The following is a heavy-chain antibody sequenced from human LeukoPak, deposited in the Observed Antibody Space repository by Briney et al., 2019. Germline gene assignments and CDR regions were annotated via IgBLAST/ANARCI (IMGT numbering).Heavy chain of an antibody. J-gene: IGHJ6*02. CDR3: AREFSAAGTGYGMDV. CDR2: IYSGGST. D-gene: IGHD6-13*01. Sequence: GGSLRLSCAASGFTVSSNYMSWVRQAPGKGLEWVSVIYSGGSTYYADSVKGRFTISRDNSKNTLYLQMNSLRAEDTAVYYRAREFSAAGTGYGMDVWGQGTTVTVSS. CDR1: GFTVSSNY. V-gene: IGHV3-66*01.